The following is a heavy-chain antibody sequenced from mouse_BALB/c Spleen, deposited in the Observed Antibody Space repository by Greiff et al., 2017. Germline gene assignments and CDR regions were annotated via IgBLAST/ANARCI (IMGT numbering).Heavy chain of an antibody. V-gene: IGHV1-15*01. CDR3: SRGDSDGSSAFAY. CDR2: IDPETGGT. J-gene: IGHJ3*01. CDR1: GYTFTDYE. D-gene: IGHD1-1*01. Sequence: QVQLQQSGAELVRPGASVTLSCKASGYTFTDYEMHWVKQTPVHGLEWIGAIDPETGGTDYNQKFKGKATLTADKSSSTAYMELRSLTSEDSAVYYCSRGDSDGSSAFAYWGQGTLVTVSA.